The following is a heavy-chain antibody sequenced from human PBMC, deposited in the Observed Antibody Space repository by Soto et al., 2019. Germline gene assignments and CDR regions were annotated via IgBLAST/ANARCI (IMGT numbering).Heavy chain of an antibody. V-gene: IGHV1-69*02. CDR2: IIPILGIA. J-gene: IGHJ5*02. CDR3: ARGPPPSSSWFDP. CDR1: GGTFSSYT. Sequence: QVQLVQSGAEVKKPGSSVKVSCKASGGTFSSYTISWVRQAPGQGLEWMGRIIPILGIANYAQKFQGRVTITADKXTSTAYMELSSLRSEDTAVYYCARGPPPSSSWFDPWGQGTLVTVSS. D-gene: IGHD6-13*01.